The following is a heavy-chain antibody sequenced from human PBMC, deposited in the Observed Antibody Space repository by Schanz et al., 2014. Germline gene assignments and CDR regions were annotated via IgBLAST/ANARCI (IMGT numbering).Heavy chain of an antibody. CDR3: AKDPSHGDYDYYFDY. CDR2: ICSSGNTI. V-gene: IGHV3-48*01. D-gene: IGHD3-22*01. CDR1: GFTFSSYA. J-gene: IGHJ4*02. Sequence: EVQLVESGGYLVQPGGSLRLSCAASGFTFSSYAMRWILQAPGKGLEWVSYICSSGNTIYYADSVKGRFTISRDNSENTLYLQMNSLSADDTAVFYCAKDPSHGDYDYYFDYWGQGTLVTVSS.